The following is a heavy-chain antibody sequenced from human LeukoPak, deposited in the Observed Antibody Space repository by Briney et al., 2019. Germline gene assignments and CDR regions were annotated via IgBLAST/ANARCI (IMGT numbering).Heavy chain of an antibody. CDR3: ARGGGYCSGGSCPRAFDY. J-gene: IGHJ4*02. D-gene: IGHD2-15*01. CDR1: GGSISSYY. V-gene: IGHV4-59*12. CDR2: IYYSGST. Sequence: SETLSLTCTVSGGSISSYYWSWIRQPPGKGLEWIGYIYYSGSTNYNPSLKSRVTISVDTSKNQFSLKLSSVTAADTAVYYCARGGGYCSGGSCPRAFDYWGQGTLVTVSS.